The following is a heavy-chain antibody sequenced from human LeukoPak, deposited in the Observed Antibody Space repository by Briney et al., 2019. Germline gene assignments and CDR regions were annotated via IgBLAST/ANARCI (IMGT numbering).Heavy chain of an antibody. CDR2: IYYSGST. D-gene: IGHD6-13*01. CDR1: GGSISSGGYY. CDR3: ARLGEYSSSWFFDY. V-gene: IGHV4-31*03. Sequence: SETLSLTCTVSGGSISSGGYYWSWIRQHPGKGLEWIGYIYYSGSTYYNPSLKSRVTISVDTSKNQFSLKLSSVTAADTAVYYCARLGEYSSSWFFDYWGQGTLVTVSS. J-gene: IGHJ4*02.